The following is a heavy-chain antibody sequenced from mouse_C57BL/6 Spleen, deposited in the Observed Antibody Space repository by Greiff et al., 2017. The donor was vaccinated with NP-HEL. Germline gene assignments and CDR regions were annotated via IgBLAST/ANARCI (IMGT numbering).Heavy chain of an antibody. J-gene: IGHJ4*01. CDR1: GYTFTSYW. CDR3: IITTRNDYAMDY. CDR2: IYPGNSDT. Sequence: VQLQQSGTVLARPGASVKMSCKTSGYTFTSYWMHWVKQRPGQGLEWIGAIYPGNSDTSYNQKFKGKAKLTAVTSASTAYMELSSLTNEDSAVYYCIITTRNDYAMDYWGQGTSVTVSS. V-gene: IGHV1-5*01. D-gene: IGHD2-12*01.